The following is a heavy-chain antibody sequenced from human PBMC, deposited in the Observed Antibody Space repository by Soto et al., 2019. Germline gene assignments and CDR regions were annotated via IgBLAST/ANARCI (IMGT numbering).Heavy chain of an antibody. CDR1: GFAVSSKY. Sequence: VQLVECGGGLIQPGGSLRLSCAASGFAVSSKYMTWVRQAPGKGLEWVSVIYGGGTTYYADSVKGRFTISRDTSKNTLYLQMNSLRAEDTAVYYCVQTTGWPGFDFWGQGTLVTVSS. CDR2: IYGGGTT. V-gene: IGHV3-53*01. D-gene: IGHD6-19*01. J-gene: IGHJ4*02. CDR3: VQTTGWPGFDF.